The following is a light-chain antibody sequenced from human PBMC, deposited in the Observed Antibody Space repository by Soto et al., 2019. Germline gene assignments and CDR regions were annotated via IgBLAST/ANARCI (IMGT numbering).Light chain of an antibody. CDR2: RAA. J-gene: IGKJ1*01. Sequence: DIQMTQSPFTLSASVGDRVTITCRASQSISRWLAWYHQKPGKAPKLLIYRAASLESGVPSRFSGSGSGTEFALTISGLQSDDSANYYCQQYQTWTFGQGTKVEIK. CDR1: QSISRW. V-gene: IGKV1-5*03. CDR3: QQYQTWT.